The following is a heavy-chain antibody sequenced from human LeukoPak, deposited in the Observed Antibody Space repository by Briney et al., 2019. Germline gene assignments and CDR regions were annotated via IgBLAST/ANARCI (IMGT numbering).Heavy chain of an antibody. V-gene: IGHV4-4*07. CDR2: IYTSGST. Sequence: SETLSLTCTVSGGSISSYDWSWIRQPAGKALEWIGRIYTSGSTNYNPSLKSRVTMSVDTSKNQFSLKLSSVTAADTAVYYCARDRYSSSWYDGDYWGQGTLVTVSS. D-gene: IGHD6-13*01. CDR3: ARDRYSSSWYDGDY. J-gene: IGHJ4*02. CDR1: GGSISSYD.